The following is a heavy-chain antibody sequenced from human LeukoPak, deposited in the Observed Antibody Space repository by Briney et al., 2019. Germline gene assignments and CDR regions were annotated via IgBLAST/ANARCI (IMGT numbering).Heavy chain of an antibody. D-gene: IGHD3-10*01. CDR2: ISGYNGNT. CDR3: ARDDNYGSGQPDD. CDR1: GYTFTNYA. Sequence: ASVKVSCKASGYTFTNYAMNWVRQAPGQGLEWMGWISGYNGNTNYAQKFQGRVTMTTDTSTSTVYMELRSLRSDDTAVYYCARDDNYGSGQPDDWGQGTLVTVSS. V-gene: IGHV1-18*01. J-gene: IGHJ4*02.